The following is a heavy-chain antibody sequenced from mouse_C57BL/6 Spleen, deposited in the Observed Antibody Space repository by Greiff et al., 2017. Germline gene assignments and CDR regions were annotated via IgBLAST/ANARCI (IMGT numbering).Heavy chain of an antibody. V-gene: IGHV1-82*01. CDR3: AREDGYSEAY. CDR2: IYPGDGDT. Sequence: VQLQQSGPELVKPGASVKISCKASGYAFSSSWMNWVKQRPGKGLEWIGRIYPGDGDTNYNGKFKGKATLTADKSSSTAYMQLSSLTSEDSAVYFCAREDGYSEAYWGQGTLVTVSA. J-gene: IGHJ3*01. CDR1: GYAFSSSW. D-gene: IGHD2-3*01.